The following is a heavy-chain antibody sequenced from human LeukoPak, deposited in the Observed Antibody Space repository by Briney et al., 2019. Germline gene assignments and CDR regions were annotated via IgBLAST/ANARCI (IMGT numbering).Heavy chain of an antibody. J-gene: IGHJ4*02. CDR1: GFTFSGHW. D-gene: IGHD3-3*01. CDR3: ARGGRITIYPDY. V-gene: IGHV3-74*01. Sequence: GVSLRLSCAASGFTFSGHWMHWVRQAPGKGLVWVSRLNGDASSTNYADSVKGRFTISRDNAKNTLYLQMNGLRAEDTAVYYCARGGRITIYPDYWGPGTLVTVSS. CDR2: LNGDASST.